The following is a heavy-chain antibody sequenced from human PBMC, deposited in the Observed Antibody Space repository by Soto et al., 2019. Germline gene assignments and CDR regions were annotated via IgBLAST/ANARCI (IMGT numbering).Heavy chain of an antibody. CDR3: ARGRDLDTHYSDRTRYYTDX. CDR1: GGSTSSGGYY. Sequence: SETLSLTCTVSGGSTSSGGYYWGWIRQYPGKALEWIGYVYNSGTTFYNPSLKSRSAISVDTSGNQFSLKLSSVTAADTAVYFCARGRDLDTHYSDRTRYYTDXWGRATRV. CDR2: VYNSGTT. J-gene: IGHJ4*02. V-gene: IGHV4-31*03. D-gene: IGHD3-10*01.